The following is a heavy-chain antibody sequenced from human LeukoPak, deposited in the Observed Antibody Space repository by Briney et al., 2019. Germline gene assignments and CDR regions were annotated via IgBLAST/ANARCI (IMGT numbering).Heavy chain of an antibody. CDR1: GGSISSSSYY. CDR3: ARVGSPDYYYGSGSYYNVRWFDP. J-gene: IGHJ5*02. CDR2: IYYSGNT. V-gene: IGHV4-39*07. Sequence: SETLSLTCTVSGGSISSSSYYWGWIRQPPGKGLEWIGTIYYSGNTYYNPSLKSRVTISVDTSKNQFSLKLSSVTAADTAVYYCARVGSPDYYYGSGSYYNVRWFDPWGQGTLVTVSS. D-gene: IGHD3-10*01.